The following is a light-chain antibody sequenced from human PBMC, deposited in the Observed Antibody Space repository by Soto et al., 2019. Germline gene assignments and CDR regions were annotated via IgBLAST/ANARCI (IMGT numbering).Light chain of an antibody. J-gene: IGLJ1*01. V-gene: IGLV1-51*01. Sequence: QSVLTQPPSVSAAPGQRVTISCSGTSSNIASNYVSWYQQFPGTAPRLLIYDDNKRPSGIPDRFSASKSGTSATLGITGLQSGDEADYYCGPWDSSLSGGVFGTGTKVTVL. CDR1: SSNIASNY. CDR3: GPWDSSLSGGV. CDR2: DDN.